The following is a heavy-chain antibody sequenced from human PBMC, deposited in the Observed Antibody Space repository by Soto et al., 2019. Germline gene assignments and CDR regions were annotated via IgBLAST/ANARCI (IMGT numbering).Heavy chain of an antibody. J-gene: IGHJ4*02. CDR3: GRLEGLATISYYFDY. CDR1: GGSVSSSSYY. D-gene: IGHD3-9*01. Sequence: SETLSITCTVCGGSVSSSSYYWGWVRQPPGKGLEWIGSVYYSGSTYYNPSLESRVTISVDKSKNQFSLKLMSLSAADTAVYYCGRLEGLATISYYFDYWGQGALVTVSS. V-gene: IGHV4-39*01. CDR2: VYYSGST.